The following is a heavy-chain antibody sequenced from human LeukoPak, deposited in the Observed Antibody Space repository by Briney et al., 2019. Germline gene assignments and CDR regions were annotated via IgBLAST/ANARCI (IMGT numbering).Heavy chain of an antibody. CDR2: IYSDGST. D-gene: IGHD4-23*01. J-gene: IGHJ4*02. V-gene: IGHV3-53*01. CDR1: GFTVSNNY. CDR3: ARGGGGGNPFDY. Sequence: GGSLRLSCAVSGFTVSNNYISWVRQAPGKGLAWVSVIYSDGSTYYAASVKGRFTISRDNSKNTLYLQMNSLRAEDTAVYYCARGGGGGNPFDYWGQGTLVTVSS.